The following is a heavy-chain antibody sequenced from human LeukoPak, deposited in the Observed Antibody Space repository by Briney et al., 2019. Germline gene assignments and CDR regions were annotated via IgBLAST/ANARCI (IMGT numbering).Heavy chain of an antibody. D-gene: IGHD2-15*01. CDR3: ARDKSCSGGSCYYFDY. J-gene: IGHJ4*02. CDR2: ISYDGSYK. V-gene: IGHV3-30-3*01. Sequence: GRSLRLSCAASGFTFSSYAMHWVRQAPGKGLEWVAVISYDGSYKYYADSVKGRFTISRDNSKNTLYLQMNSLRAEDTAVYYCARDKSCSGGSCYYFDYWGQGTLVTVSS. CDR1: GFTFSSYA.